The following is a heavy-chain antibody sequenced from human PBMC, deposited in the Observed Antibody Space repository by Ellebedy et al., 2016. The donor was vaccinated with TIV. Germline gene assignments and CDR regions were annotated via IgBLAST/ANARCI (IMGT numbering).Heavy chain of an antibody. V-gene: IGHV5-51*01. D-gene: IGHD2-21*02. CDR1: GYRFSTYW. CDR3: ARGNIYCGGDCYSYGMDV. CDR2: IYPDDSNI. J-gene: IGHJ6*02. Sequence: GESLKISCKGSGYRFSTYWIGWVRQMPGKGLEWMGIIYPDDSNIRYSPSFQGQVTISADKSISTAYLQWSSLKASDTAIYYCARGNIYCGGDCYSYGMDVWGQGTPVIVSS.